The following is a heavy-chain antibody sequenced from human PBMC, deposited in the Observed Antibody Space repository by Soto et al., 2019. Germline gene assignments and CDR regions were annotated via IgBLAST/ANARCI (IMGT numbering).Heavy chain of an antibody. V-gene: IGHV4-39*01. D-gene: IGHD3-10*01. CDR1: GGSISSSSYY. CDR3: VGQPPPGSYYKGFDP. CDR2: IYYSGTT. J-gene: IGHJ5*02. Sequence: QLQLQESGPGLVKPSETLSLTCTVSGGSISSSSYYWGWIRQPPGKGLEWIGSIYYSGTTYYNPSLKSRVTISVDMSKNQFSLKLTSVTAADTAVYYCVGQPPPGSYYKGFDPWGQGTLVTVSS.